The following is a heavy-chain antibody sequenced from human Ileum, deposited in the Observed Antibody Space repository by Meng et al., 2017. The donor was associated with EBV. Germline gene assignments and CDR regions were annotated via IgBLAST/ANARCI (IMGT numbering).Heavy chain of an antibody. CDR2: IYYSGST. CDR3: ARGYGSGRDYFDY. D-gene: IGHD3-10*01. Sequence: VQLQESGPGLVKPSGTLSLTCAVSGGSISSSNWWNWVRQPPGKGLEWIGEIYYSGSTIYNPSLKSRVTISVDKSKNLFSLKLSSVTAADTAVYYCARGYGSGRDYFDYWGQGTLVTASS. J-gene: IGHJ4*02. V-gene: IGHV4-4*02. CDR1: GGSISSSNW.